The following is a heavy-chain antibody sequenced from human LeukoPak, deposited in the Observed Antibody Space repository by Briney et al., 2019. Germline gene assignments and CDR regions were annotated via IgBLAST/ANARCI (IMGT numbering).Heavy chain of an antibody. CDR3: ARGESDDYYYYYGMDV. V-gene: IGHV1-18*01. J-gene: IGHJ6*02. Sequence: GASVKVSCKASGYTFTCYGISWVRQAPGQGLEWMGWISAYNGNTNYAQKLQGRVTMTTDTSTSTAYMELRSLRSDDTAVYYCARGESDDYYYYYGMDVWGQGTLVTVSS. CDR1: GYTFTCYG. D-gene: IGHD3-10*01. CDR2: ISAYNGNT.